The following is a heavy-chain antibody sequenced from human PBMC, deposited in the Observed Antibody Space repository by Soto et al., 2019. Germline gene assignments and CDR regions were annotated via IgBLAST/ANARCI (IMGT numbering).Heavy chain of an antibody. CDR2: ISYDGSNK. J-gene: IGHJ6*02. V-gene: IGHV3-30*18. D-gene: IGHD2-21*02. Sequence: GGSLSLSCAASGFPFSSYCMHWVRQAPGKGLEWVAVISYDGSNKYYADSVKGRFTISRDNSKNTLYLQMNSLRAEDTAVYYCAKDGGDRQYYYYGMDVWGQGTTVTVSS. CDR3: AKDGGDRQYYYYGMDV. CDR1: GFPFSSYC.